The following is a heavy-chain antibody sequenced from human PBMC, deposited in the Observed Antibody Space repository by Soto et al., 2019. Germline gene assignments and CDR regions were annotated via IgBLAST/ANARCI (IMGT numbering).Heavy chain of an antibody. CDR1: GFSFSSYW. Sequence: EVQLVQSGGGLVQAGGSLRLSCAASGFSFSSYWMSWVRKAPGKGLEWVASINQDGSEKYSVDSVKGRFTISRDSAKTSLYLQMDSLGAEDTAVYYCARDFDRTPGIYWGQGTLVTVSS. D-gene: IGHD3-9*01. CDR2: INQDGSEK. V-gene: IGHV3-7*04. J-gene: IGHJ4*02. CDR3: ARDFDRTPGIY.